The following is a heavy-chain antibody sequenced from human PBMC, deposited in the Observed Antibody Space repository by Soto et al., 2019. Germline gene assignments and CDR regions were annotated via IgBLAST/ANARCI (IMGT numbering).Heavy chain of an antibody. J-gene: IGHJ4*02. CDR2: FYYSGST. Sequence: SETLSLTCTVSGGSISSYYWSWIRQPPGKGLEWIGYFYYSGSTIYNPSLKSRVTISVDTSKNQFSLKLSSVTAADTAVYYCASGLYYASEDPIYYFDYWGQGTLVTVSS. CDR1: GGSISSYY. D-gene: IGHD3-10*01. CDR3: ASGLYYASEDPIYYFDY. V-gene: IGHV4-59*01.